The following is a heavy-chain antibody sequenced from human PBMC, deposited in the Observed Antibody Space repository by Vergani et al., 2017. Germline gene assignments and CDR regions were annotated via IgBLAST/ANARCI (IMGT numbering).Heavy chain of an antibody. D-gene: IGHD3-10*01. CDR2: ISGSGGST. CDR1: GFTFSSYA. J-gene: IGHJ4*02. V-gene: IGHV3-23*04. CDR3: AKQRGVLLWFGESTYFDY. Sequence: EVQLVESGGGLVKPGGSLRLSCAASGFTFSSYAMSWVRQAPGKGREWVSAISGSGGSTYYADSVKGRFTISRDNSKTTLYLQMNSLRAEDTAVYYCAKQRGVLLWFGESTYFDYWGQGTLVTVSS.